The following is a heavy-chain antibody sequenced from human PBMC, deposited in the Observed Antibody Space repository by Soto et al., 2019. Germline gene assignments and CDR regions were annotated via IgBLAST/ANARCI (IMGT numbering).Heavy chain of an antibody. CDR2: IYYSGST. D-gene: IGHD2-8*02. Sequence: SETLSLTCTVSGGSISSSSYYWGWIRQPPGKGLEWIGSIYYSGSTYYNPSLKSRVTISVDTSKNQFSLKLSSVTAADTAVYYCARLCTDYYGMDVWGQGTTVTVSS. CDR1: GGSISSSSYY. V-gene: IGHV4-39*01. CDR3: ARLCTDYYGMDV. J-gene: IGHJ6*02.